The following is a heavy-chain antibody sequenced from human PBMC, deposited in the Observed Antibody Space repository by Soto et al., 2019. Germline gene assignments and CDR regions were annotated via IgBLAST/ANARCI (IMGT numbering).Heavy chain of an antibody. CDR2: IYSGGST. CDR3: AREGSYCSSTSCYVFGY. V-gene: IGHV3-66*01. J-gene: IGHJ4*02. CDR1: GFTVSSNY. Sequence: GWSLRLSCAASGFTVSSNYMSWVRQAPGKGLEWVSVIYSGGSTYYADSVKGRFTISRDNSKNTLYLQMNSLRAEDTAVYYCAREGSYCSSTSCYVFGYWGQGTLVTVSS. D-gene: IGHD2-2*01.